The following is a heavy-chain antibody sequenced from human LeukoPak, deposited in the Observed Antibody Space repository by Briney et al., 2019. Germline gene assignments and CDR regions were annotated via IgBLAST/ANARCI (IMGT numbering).Heavy chain of an antibody. D-gene: IGHD6-19*01. V-gene: IGHV1-69*04. J-gene: IGHJ5*02. CDR1: GGTFSSYA. Sequence: SVKASCKASGGTFSSYAISWVRQAPGQGLEWMGRIIPILGIANYAQKFQGRVTITADKSTSTAYMELSSLRSEDTAVYYCARTRIAVAGTAWFDPWGQGTLVTVSS. CDR3: ARTRIAVAGTAWFDP. CDR2: IIPILGIA.